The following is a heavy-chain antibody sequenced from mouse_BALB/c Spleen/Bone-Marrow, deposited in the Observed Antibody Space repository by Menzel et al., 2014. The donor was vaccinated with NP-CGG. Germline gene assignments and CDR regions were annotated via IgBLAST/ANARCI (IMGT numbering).Heavy chain of an antibody. Sequence: EVKVVESGPSLVKPSQTLSLTCSVSGDSITSGYWNWIRKFPGNKLEYMGYISYSGSTYNSPSLKSRISITRDTSKNHYYLQLNSVTAEDSATYYCATYDGYYFDYWGQGTTLTVSS. CDR3: ATYDGYYFDY. D-gene: IGHD1-2*01. CDR2: ISYSGST. J-gene: IGHJ2*01. CDR1: GDSITSGY. V-gene: IGHV3-8*02.